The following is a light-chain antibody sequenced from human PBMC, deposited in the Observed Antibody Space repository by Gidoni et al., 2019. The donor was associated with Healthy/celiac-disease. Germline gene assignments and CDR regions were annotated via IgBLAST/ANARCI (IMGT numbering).Light chain of an antibody. CDR3: QQYGSSPT. CDR1: QSVSSSY. Sequence: EIVLTQSPGTLSLSPGERATLSCRASQSVSSSYLAWYQQKPGQAPRLLIYGASSRATGIPDRFSGSGSRTDFTLTISRLEPEDFAVYYCQQYGSSPTFGGXTKVEIK. J-gene: IGKJ4*01. V-gene: IGKV3-20*01. CDR2: GAS.